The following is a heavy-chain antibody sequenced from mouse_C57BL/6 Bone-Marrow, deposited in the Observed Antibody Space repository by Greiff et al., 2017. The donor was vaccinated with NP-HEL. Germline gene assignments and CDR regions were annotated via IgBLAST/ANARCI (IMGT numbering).Heavy chain of an antibody. Sequence: EVQLVESGGGLVQPKGSLKLSCAASGFTFNTYAMHWVRQAPGKGLEWVARIRSKSSNYATYYADSVKDRFTISRDDSQSMLYLQMNNLKTEDTAMYYCVRDQSGLRYSLYAMDYWGQGTSVTVSS. V-gene: IGHV10-3*01. CDR3: VRDQSGLRYSLYAMDY. J-gene: IGHJ4*01. CDR2: IRSKSSNYAT. D-gene: IGHD1-1*01. CDR1: GFTFNTYA.